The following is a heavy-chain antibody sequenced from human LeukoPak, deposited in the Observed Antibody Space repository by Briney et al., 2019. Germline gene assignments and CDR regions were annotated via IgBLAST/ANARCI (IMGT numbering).Heavy chain of an antibody. J-gene: IGHJ5*02. Sequence: GGSLRLSCAASGFTFSSYWMHWVRQAPGKGLVWVSRINSDGSSTSYADSVKGRFTISRDNSKNTLYLQMNSLRAEDTAVYYCAKDQGYGDYLDWFDPWGQGTLVTVSP. CDR1: GFTFSSYW. CDR2: INSDGSST. V-gene: IGHV3-74*01. CDR3: AKDQGYGDYLDWFDP. D-gene: IGHD4-17*01.